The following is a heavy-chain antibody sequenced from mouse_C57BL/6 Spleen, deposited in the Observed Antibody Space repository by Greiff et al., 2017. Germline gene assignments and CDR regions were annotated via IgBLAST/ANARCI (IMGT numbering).Heavy chain of an antibody. J-gene: IGHJ4*01. CDR3: ARGDYGYDDYYAMDY. Sequence: VHVKQSGPELVKPGASVKIPCKASGYTFTDYNMDWVKQSHGKSLEWIGDINPNNGGTIYNQKFKGKATLTVDKSSSTAYMELRSLTSEDTAVYYCARGDYGYDDYYAMDYWGQGTSATVSS. CDR2: INPNNGGT. V-gene: IGHV1-18*01. D-gene: IGHD2-2*01. CDR1: GYTFTDYN.